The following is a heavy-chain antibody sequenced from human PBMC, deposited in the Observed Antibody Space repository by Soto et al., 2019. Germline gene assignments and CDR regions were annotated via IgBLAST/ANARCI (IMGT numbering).Heavy chain of an antibody. V-gene: IGHV3-23*01. Sequence: GGSLRLSCAASGFTFNNYAMSWVRRAPGKAPEWVAAVRGSGAGTYHADSVRGRFTSSRDNLNNILYLQMNSLRAEDTAIYYCARDQRGAFDYWGHGTLVTVSS. D-gene: IGHD1-26*01. CDR2: VRGSGAGT. J-gene: IGHJ4*01. CDR1: GFTFNNYA. CDR3: ARDQRGAFDY.